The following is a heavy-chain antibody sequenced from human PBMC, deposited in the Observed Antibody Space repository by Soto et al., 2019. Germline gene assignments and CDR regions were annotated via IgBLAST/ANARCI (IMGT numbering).Heavy chain of an antibody. CDR2: IYWDDDK. J-gene: IGHJ4*02. V-gene: IGHV2-5*02. D-gene: IGHD3-3*01. CDR1: GFSLTTSGVG. Sequence: QITLNESGPTVVKPTETLTLTCTFSGFSLTTSGVGVGWVRQSPGKAPEWLAFIYWDDDKRYSTSLKSRLTITKDTSKNQVVLTMANVDPADTATSYCAHRVLRAVFGLVTTTAIYFDFWGQGTPVVVSS. CDR3: AHRVLRAVFGLVTTTAIYFDF.